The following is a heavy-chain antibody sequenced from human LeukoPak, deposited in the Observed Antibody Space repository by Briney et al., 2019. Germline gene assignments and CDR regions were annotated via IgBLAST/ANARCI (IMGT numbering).Heavy chain of an antibody. Sequence: GGSLRLSCAASGFTFSSYGMHWVRQAAGKGLEWVAFTRYDGSNKYYADSVKGRFTISRDNSKNSLYLQMNSLRAEDTAVYYCARELSLGELLSWDAFDIWGQGTMVTVSS. CDR3: ARELSLGELLSWDAFDI. D-gene: IGHD3-10*01. J-gene: IGHJ3*02. V-gene: IGHV3-30*02. CDR2: TRYDGSNK. CDR1: GFTFSSYG.